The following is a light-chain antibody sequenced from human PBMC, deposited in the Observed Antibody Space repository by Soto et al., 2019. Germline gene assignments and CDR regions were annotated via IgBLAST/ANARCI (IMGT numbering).Light chain of an antibody. CDR1: SSNIGRNT. Sequence: QSLLTKPPSASGTRGQSVTISCSGSSSNIGRNTVNWYQQLPGTAPKLLNYSNNQRPSGAHDRFSGYKCGTSASQTVSGLQSEEEANYYCAAWDDSLNGFYVCGTGTKVTVL. CDR3: AAWDDSLNGFYV. J-gene: IGLJ1*01. V-gene: IGLV1-44*01. CDR2: SNN.